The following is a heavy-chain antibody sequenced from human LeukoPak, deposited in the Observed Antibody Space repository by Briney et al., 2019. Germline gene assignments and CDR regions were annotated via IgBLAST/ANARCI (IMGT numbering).Heavy chain of an antibody. D-gene: IGHD5-18*01. CDR1: RGTFSSYA. Sequence: GASVKVSCKASRGTFSSYAISWVRQAPGQGLEWMGRIIPILGIANYAQKFQGRVTITADKSPSTAYMELSSLRSEDTAVYYCARARYSYGPHEFDYWGQGTLVTVSS. V-gene: IGHV1-69*04. J-gene: IGHJ4*02. CDR3: ARARYSYGPHEFDY. CDR2: IIPILGIA.